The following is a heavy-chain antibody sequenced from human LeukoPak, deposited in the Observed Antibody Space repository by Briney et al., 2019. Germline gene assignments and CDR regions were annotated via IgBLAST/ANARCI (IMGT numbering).Heavy chain of an antibody. CDR1: GYKFTNYG. D-gene: IGHD3-22*01. CDR2: ISPYNGNT. J-gene: IGHJ4*02. CDR3: ARGSPPRVYYDRSGYYSYYFDY. V-gene: IGHV1-18*01. Sequence: ASVKLSRTASGYKFTNYGISWMRQARGQGLEWMGWISPYNGNTINAQKPQGRVTMTTVTSTSTAYMELRSLRSDDAAVYYCARGSPPRVYYDRSGYYSYYFDYWGQGTLVTVSS.